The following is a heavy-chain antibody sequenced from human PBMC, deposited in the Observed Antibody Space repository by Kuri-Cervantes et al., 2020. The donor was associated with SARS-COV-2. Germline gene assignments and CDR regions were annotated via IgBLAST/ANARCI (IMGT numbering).Heavy chain of an antibody. CDR2: ISSGSNSI. V-gene: IGHV3-48*01. D-gene: IGHD2-2*01. J-gene: IGHJ5*02. CDR1: GFTFSSSS. Sequence: GGSLRLSFAASGFTFSSSSINWVRRAPGKGLEWVSYISSGSNSIFYADSVKGRFTISRDNSKNSLYLQMNSLRVEDTAVYYCARERGVIPAGLGWFDPWGQGTLVTVSS. CDR3: ARERGVIPAGLGWFDP.